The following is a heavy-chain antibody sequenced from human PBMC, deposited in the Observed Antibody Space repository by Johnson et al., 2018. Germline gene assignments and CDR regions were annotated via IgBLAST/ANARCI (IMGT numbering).Heavy chain of an antibody. J-gene: IGHJ3*02. V-gene: IGHV1-24*01. CDR3: VTATGSRRDWQFYAFDI. Sequence: QEQLVESGAEVRKPGASVKVSCKVSGYTLTELSMHWVRQAPGKGLEWMGGFDPEDGETIYVQKFQGRVTMTEETSTATAYMELSSLKSEDTAMYYCVTATGSRRDWQFYAFDIWGHGTMVTVSS. CDR2: FDPEDGET. D-gene: IGHD1-1*01. CDR1: GYTLTELS.